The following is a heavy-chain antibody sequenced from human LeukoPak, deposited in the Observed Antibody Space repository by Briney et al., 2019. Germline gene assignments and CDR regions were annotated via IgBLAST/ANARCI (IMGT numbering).Heavy chain of an antibody. CDR3: AKDSGSLSFLWYFDL. V-gene: IGHV3-23*01. J-gene: IGHJ2*01. D-gene: IGHD6-6*01. CDR2: ISGSGSST. CDR1: GLTFSNYA. Sequence: GGSLRLSCAASGLTFSNYAVTWVRQAPGKGLEWVSTISGSGSSTYYADSVKGRFTISRDNSKNTLYLQMNSLRVEDTAVYYCAKDSGSLSFLWYFDLWGRGTLVTVSS.